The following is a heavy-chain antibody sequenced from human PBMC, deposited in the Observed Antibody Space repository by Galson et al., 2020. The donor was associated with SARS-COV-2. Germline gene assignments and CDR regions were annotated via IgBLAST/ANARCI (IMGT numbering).Heavy chain of an antibody. Sequence: ASVKVSCRASGYRLTGNYIHWVRQAPGQGLEWLGWINPQNGGTKYAQKFQGRVTMTRDSSTSTAYMELSSLRSDDTAVYYCARDTIAAAGIWGQGALVTVTS. J-gene: IGHJ4*01. CDR3: ARDTIAAAGI. CDR2: INPQNGGT. CDR1: GYRLTGNY. D-gene: IGHD6-13*01. V-gene: IGHV1-2*02.